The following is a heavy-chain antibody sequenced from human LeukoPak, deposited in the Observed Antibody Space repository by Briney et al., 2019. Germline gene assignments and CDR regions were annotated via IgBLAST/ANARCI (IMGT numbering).Heavy chain of an antibody. D-gene: IGHD6-13*01. J-gene: IGHJ4*02. Sequence: SETLSLTCTVSGGSISSYYWSWIRQPPGKGLEWIGYIYYSGTTNYNPSLKSRVTISVDTSKNQFSPKLSSVTAADTDIAAAQYAYWGQGTLVTVSS. CDR3: QYAY. CDR1: GGSISSYY. V-gene: IGHV4-59*01. CDR2: IYYSGTT.